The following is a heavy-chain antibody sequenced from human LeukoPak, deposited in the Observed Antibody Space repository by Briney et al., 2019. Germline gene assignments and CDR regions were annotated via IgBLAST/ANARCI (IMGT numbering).Heavy chain of an antibody. CDR3: ARMPTNMYYYFYMDV. CDR1: GGTFSNDG. Sequence: ASVKVSCKASGGTFSNDGISWVRQAPGQGLEWMGGIIPIFGTTKYAQKFQGRVTITRDDSTSTAYMELSSLRSDDTAVYYCARMPTNMYYYFYMDVWGKGTTVTVSS. CDR2: IIPIFGTT. D-gene: IGHD5-24*01. V-gene: IGHV1-69*05. J-gene: IGHJ6*03.